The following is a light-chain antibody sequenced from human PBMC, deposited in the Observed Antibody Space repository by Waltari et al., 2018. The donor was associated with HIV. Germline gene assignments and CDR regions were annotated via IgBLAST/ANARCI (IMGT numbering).Light chain of an antibody. V-gene: IGLV2-11*01. CDR1: SSDVGTYTY. CDR2: DVN. J-gene: IGLJ2*01. CDR3: CSYADTYFVL. Sequence: QSALTQPRSVYGSPGQSVPISCTGTSSDVGTYTYISWYQPNPNKGPKLLIYDVNKRPSGVPDRFSGSKSGNTASLTISGLQAEDEADYYCCSYADTYFVLFGGRTKLTVL.